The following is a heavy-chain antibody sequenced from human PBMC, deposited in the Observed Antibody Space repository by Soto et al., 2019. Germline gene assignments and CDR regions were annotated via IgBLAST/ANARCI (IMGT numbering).Heavy chain of an antibody. J-gene: IGHJ6*02. V-gene: IGHV1-69*12. CDR2: IMPIFGTA. CDR3: ARGGTATRVYYYYGMYV. CDR1: GGTFSSYA. D-gene: IGHD1-26*01. Sequence: QVQLVQSGAEVKKPGSSVKVSCKASGGTFSSYAISWVRQAPGQGLEWMGGIMPIFGTANYAQKFQGRVTITEDEATRTAYMELSSQRSEDTAVYYCARGGTATRVYYYYGMYVWGQGTTVTVSS.